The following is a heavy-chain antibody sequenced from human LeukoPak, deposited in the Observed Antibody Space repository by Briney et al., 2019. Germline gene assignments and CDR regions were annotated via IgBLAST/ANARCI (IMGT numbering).Heavy chain of an antibody. CDR1: GFTFGDYA. CDR3: TRDLSRWGYYYYMDV. V-gene: IGHV3-49*04. J-gene: IGHJ6*03. Sequence: GGSLRLSCTASGFTFGDYAMSWVRQAPGKGLEWVGFIRSKAYGGTTEYAASVKGRFTISRDDSKSIAYLQMNSLKTEDTAVYYCTRDLSRWGYYYYMDVWGKGTTVTISS. CDR2: IRSKAYGGTT. D-gene: IGHD6-13*01.